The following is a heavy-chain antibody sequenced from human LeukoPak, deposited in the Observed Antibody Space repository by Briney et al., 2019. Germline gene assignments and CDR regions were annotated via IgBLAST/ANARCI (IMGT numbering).Heavy chain of an antibody. V-gene: IGHV1-46*01. J-gene: IGHJ4*02. CDR1: GYTFTSYY. Sequence: AASVKVSCKASGYTFTSYYMHWVRQAPGQGLEWMGIINPSGGSTSYAQKFQGRVTMTRDTSTSTVYMELSSLRSEDTAVYYCARVARNLRFKPLQANFDYWGQGTLVTVSS. CDR3: ARVARNLRFKPLQANFDY. D-gene: IGHD5-12*01. CDR2: INPSGGST.